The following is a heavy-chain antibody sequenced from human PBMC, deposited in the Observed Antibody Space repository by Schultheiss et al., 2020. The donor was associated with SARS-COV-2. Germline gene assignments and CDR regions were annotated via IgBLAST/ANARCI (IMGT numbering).Heavy chain of an antibody. Sequence: SDTLSLTCTVSGGSISSYYWSWIRQPPGKGLEWIGYIYYSGSTNYNPSLKSRVTISVDTSKNQFSLKLSSVTAADTAVYYCARSDGWRHQNPFDYWGQGTLVTVSS. J-gene: IGHJ4*02. D-gene: IGHD2-15*01. CDR3: ARSDGWRHQNPFDY. CDR2: IYYSGST. V-gene: IGHV4-59*01. CDR1: GGSISSYY.